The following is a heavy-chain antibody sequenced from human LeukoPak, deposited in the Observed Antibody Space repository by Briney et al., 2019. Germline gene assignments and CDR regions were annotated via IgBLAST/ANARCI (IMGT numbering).Heavy chain of an antibody. D-gene: IGHD6-6*01. Sequence: SETLSLTCTVSGGSISSYYWSWIRQPPGKGLEWIGYIYYSGSTNYNPSLKSRVTISVDTSKNQFSLKLSSVTAADTAVYYCARYQYSRGEYFDLWGRGTLVTVSS. CDR3: ARYQYSRGEYFDL. V-gene: IGHV4-59*08. CDR2: IYYSGST. J-gene: IGHJ2*01. CDR1: GGSISSYY.